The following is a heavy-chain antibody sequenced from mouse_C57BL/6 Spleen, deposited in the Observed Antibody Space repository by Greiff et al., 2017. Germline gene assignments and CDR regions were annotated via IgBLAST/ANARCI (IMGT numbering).Heavy chain of an antibody. CDR3: AITDQARAWFAY. Sequence: EVMLEESGGGLVKPGGSLKLSCAASGFTFSDYGMHWVRQAPEKGLEWVAYISSGSSTIYYADTVKGRCTISRDNAKNTLFLQMTSLRSEGTAMYYCAITDQARAWFAYWGQGTLVTVSA. D-gene: IGHD3-2*02. J-gene: IGHJ3*01. CDR1: GFTFSDYG. CDR2: ISSGSSTI. V-gene: IGHV5-17*01.